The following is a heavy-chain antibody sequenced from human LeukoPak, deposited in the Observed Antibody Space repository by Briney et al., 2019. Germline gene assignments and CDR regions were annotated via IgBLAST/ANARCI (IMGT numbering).Heavy chain of an antibody. Sequence: SETLSLTRTVSGASISTTRYCWGRLRQPPGKGLESIVRIYYSGTTHYNPSLKSRVTISVHTYKNQFSLKVSSVTAADTAVYYCARNPMPAHCGGDCYTNFDYWGQGTLVTVSS. V-gene: IGHV4-39*01. D-gene: IGHD2-21*02. CDR3: ARNPMPAHCGGDCYTNFDY. J-gene: IGHJ4*02. CDR2: IYYSGTT. CDR1: GASISTTRYC.